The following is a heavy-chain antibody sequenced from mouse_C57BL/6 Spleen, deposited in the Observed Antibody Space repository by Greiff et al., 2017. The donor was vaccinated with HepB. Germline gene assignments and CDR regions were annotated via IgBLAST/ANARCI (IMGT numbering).Heavy chain of an antibody. D-gene: IGHD6-1*01. J-gene: IGHJ4*01. CDR1: GYTFTSYW. V-gene: IGHV1-59*01. Sequence: QVQLKQPGAELVRPGTSVKLSCKASGYTFTSYWMHWVKQRPGQGLEWIGVIDPSDSYTNYNQKFKGKATLTVDTSSSTAYMQLSSLTSEDSAVYYCAKGLYRNYAMDYWGQGTSVTVSS. CDR2: IDPSDSYT. CDR3: AKGLYRNYAMDY.